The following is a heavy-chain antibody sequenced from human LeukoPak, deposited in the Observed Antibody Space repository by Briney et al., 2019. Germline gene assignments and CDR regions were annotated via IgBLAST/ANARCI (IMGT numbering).Heavy chain of an antibody. J-gene: IGHJ3*02. Sequence: GGSLRLSCAASGFIFSSYSMSWVRQAPGKGLEWVSGISGSGGSTYYADSVKGRFTISRDNSKNTLYVQMNSLRAEDTAAYYCAKDRGYSFGDGFDIWGQGTMVTVSS. CDR2: ISGSGGST. D-gene: IGHD5-18*01. V-gene: IGHV3-23*01. CDR3: AKDRGYSFGDGFDI. CDR1: GFIFSSYS.